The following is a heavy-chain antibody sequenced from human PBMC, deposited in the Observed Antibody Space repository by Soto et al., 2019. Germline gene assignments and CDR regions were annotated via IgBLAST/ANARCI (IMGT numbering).Heavy chain of an antibody. J-gene: IGHJ3*01. Sequence: ASVXVSFKASLGTFSSYAISFWLQAPGQGLECMGGIIPIFGTANYAQKFQGRVTITADESTSTAYMELSSLRSEDTAVYYCARDINMMIRQTPIWGQGTMV. CDR2: IIPIFGTA. D-gene: IGHD3-22*01. CDR1: LGTFSSYA. CDR3: ARDINMMIRQTPI. V-gene: IGHV1-69*01.